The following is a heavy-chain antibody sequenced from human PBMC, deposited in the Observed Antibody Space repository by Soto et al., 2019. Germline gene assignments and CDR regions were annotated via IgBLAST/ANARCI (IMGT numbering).Heavy chain of an antibody. CDR2: ISAYNGNT. CDR1: GYTFTSYG. V-gene: IGHV1-18*01. D-gene: IGHD2-15*01. Sequence: GASVKVSCKASGYTFTSYGISWVRQAPGQGLEWMGWISAYNGNTNYAQKLQGRVTMTTDTSTSTAYMELRSLRSDDTAVYYCARGPQVVVVAANLDFDSGSYQYFQHWGQGTLVTVSS. CDR3: ARGPQVVVVAANLDFDSGSYQYFQH. J-gene: IGHJ1*01.